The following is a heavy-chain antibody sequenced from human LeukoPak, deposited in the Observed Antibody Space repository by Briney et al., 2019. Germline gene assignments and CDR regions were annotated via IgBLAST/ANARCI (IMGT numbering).Heavy chain of an antibody. J-gene: IGHJ6*03. CDR1: GYTFTSYY. D-gene: IGHD6-13*01. Sequence: ASVKVSCKASGYTFTSYYMHWVRQAPGQGLEWMGIINPSGGSTSYAQKFQGRVTMTRDMSTSTVYMELSSLRSEDTAVYYCARGRRSSSWYGYYYYYYMDVWGKGTTVTVSS. V-gene: IGHV1-46*01. CDR3: ARGRRSSSWYGYYYYYYMDV. CDR2: INPSGGST.